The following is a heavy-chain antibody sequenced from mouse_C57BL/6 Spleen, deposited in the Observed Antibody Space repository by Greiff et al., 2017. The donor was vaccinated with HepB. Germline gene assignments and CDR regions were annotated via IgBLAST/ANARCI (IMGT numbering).Heavy chain of an antibody. V-gene: IGHV1-82*01. D-gene: IGHD1-1*01. CDR3: ARRGTTVFDY. CDR2: IYPGDGDT. Sequence: QVQLQQSGPELVKPGASVKISCKASGYALSSSWMNLVKQRPGKGLEWIGRIYPGDGDTNYNGKFKRKATLTADKSSSTAYMQLSSLTSEDSAVYFCARRGTTVFDYWGQGTTLTVSS. CDR1: GYALSSSW. J-gene: IGHJ2*01.